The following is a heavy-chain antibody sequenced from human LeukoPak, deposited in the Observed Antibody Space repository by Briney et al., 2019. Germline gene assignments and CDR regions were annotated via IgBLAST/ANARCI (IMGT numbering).Heavy chain of an antibody. CDR1: GFTFSDYP. CDR3: ARDHTWGFDS. D-gene: IGHD7-27*01. CDR2: ISSTGVI. Sequence: GGSLRLSCAAAGFTFSDYPMNWVRQTPGKGLEWVSYISSTGVIYYADYARRRFSISRDTDMTSTYTQMNSLRAQNTALYSCARDHTWGFDSWGRGTLVTVSS. J-gene: IGHJ4*02. V-gene: IGHV3-69-1*01.